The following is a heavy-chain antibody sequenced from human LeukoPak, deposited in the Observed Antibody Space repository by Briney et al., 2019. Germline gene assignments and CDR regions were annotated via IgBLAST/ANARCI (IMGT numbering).Heavy chain of an antibody. CDR3: ARVGGRYQLLSRYYFDY. CDR2: INPNSGGT. Sequence: ASVKVSCKASGYTFTGYYMHWVRQAPGRGLEWMGWINPNSGGTNYAQKFQGRVTMTRDTSISTAYMELSRLRSDDTAVYYCARVGGRYQLLSRYYFDYWGQGTLVTVSS. V-gene: IGHV1-2*02. J-gene: IGHJ4*02. CDR1: GYTFTGYY. D-gene: IGHD2-2*01.